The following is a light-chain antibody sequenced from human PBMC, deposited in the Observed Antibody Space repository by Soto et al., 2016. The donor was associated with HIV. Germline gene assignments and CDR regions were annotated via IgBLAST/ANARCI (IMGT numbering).Light chain of an antibody. CDR3: QKYNNDVT. CDR2: AAI. Sequence: DIQLTQSPSSLSASIGDTVSITCRASQDIFNYLAWYQQKPGEVPKLLIFAAISLHSGVPSRFSGRGSGTQFTLTISSLQPEDIGTYYCQKYNNDVTFGGGTKVRSN. CDR1: QDIFNY. V-gene: IGKV1-27*01. J-gene: IGKJ4*01.